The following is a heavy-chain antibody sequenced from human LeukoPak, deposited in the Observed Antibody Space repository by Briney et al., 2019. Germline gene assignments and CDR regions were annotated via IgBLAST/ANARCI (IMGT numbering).Heavy chain of an antibody. Sequence: GESLQFSSESSGYSFTSYWIGWVRQMPGKGLEWMGIIYPGDSDTRYSPSFQGQVTISADKSISTAYLQWSSLKASDTAMYYCARHSFGNWNDGSFDYWGQGTLVTVSS. CDR1: GYSFTSYW. V-gene: IGHV5-51*01. CDR2: IYPGDSDT. D-gene: IGHD1-1*01. J-gene: IGHJ4*02. CDR3: ARHSFGNWNDGSFDY.